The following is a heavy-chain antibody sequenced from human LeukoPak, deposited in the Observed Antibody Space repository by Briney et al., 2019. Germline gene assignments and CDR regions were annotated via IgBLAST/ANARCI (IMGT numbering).Heavy chain of an antibody. CDR2: IYTSGST. V-gene: IGHV4-4*07. CDR3: ARDRAVPGRIDY. Sequence: SETLSLTCTVSGGSISRYFWTWIRQPAGKGLEWIGRIYTSGSTNYHPSLKSRVTMSVDTSKNQFSLKLSSVTAADTAVYYCARDRAVPGRIDYWGQGTLVTVSS. J-gene: IGHJ4*02. D-gene: IGHD6-19*01. CDR1: GGSISRYF.